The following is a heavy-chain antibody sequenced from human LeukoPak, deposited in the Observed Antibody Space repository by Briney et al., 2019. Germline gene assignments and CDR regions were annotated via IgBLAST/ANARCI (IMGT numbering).Heavy chain of an antibody. CDR3: ARDSGFWSGYYDY. J-gene: IGHJ4*02. V-gene: IGHV3-30*01. CDR2: ISYDGSNK. CDR1: GFTFSSYA. Sequence: GRSLRLSCAASGFTFSSYAMHWVRQAPGKGLEWVAVISYDGSNKYYADSVKGRFTISRDNSKNTLYLLMNSLRAEDTAVYYCARDSGFWSGYYDYWSQGTLVTVSS. D-gene: IGHD3-3*01.